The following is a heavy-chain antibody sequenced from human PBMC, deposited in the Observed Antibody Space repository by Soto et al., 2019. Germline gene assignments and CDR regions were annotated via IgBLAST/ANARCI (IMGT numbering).Heavy chain of an antibody. V-gene: IGHV4-4*02. CDR1: GGSISSSNW. CDR3: ASSGKIVGAITGYYFDY. D-gene: IGHD1-26*01. Sequence: QVQLQESGPGLVKPSGTLSLTCAVSGGSISSSNWWSWVRQPPGKGLEWIGESYHSGSTKYNPSLKRRVTISVDKSKSQFSLKLSCVNAADTAVYYCASSGKIVGAITGYYFDYWGQGTLVTVSS. J-gene: IGHJ4*02. CDR2: SYHSGST.